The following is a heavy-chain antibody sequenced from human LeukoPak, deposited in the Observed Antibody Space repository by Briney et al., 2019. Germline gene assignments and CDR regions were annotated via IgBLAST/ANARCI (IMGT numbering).Heavy chain of an antibody. D-gene: IGHD6-6*01. Sequence: GGSLRLSCAASGFTFSSYALSWVRQAPGKGLEWVSAISGSGGSTYYADSVKGRFTISRDNSKNTLYLQMNSLRAENTAVYYCAKAYSSSDDYWGQGTLVTVSS. J-gene: IGHJ4*02. CDR2: ISGSGGST. V-gene: IGHV3-23*01. CDR3: AKAYSSSDDY. CDR1: GFTFSSYA.